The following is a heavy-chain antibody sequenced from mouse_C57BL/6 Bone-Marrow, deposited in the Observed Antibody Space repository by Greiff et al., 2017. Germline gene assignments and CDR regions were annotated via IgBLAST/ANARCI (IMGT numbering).Heavy chain of an antibody. Sequence: VQLQQPGAELVMPGASVKLSCKASGYTFTSYWMHWVKQRPGQGLEWIGEIDPSDSYTNYNQKFKGKSTLTVDKSSSTAYMQLSSLTSEDSAVYYCARDCLFAYWGQGTLGTVSA. J-gene: IGHJ3*01. CDR3: ARDCLFAY. V-gene: IGHV1-69*01. CDR1: GYTFTSYW. CDR2: IDPSDSYT.